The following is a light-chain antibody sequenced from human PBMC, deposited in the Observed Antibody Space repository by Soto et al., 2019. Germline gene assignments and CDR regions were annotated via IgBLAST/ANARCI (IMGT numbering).Light chain of an antibody. Sequence: DVQMTQSPSTLSGSVGDRVTITCRASQTISSWLCLYQQKPGKAPKPLIYKASTLKSGVPSRFSGSGSGTEFPLTISSLQPDDFATYYCQHYNSYWGTFGKGNKVDIK. CDR2: KAS. J-gene: IGKJ1*01. CDR1: QTISSW. CDR3: QHYNSYWGT. V-gene: IGKV1-5*03.